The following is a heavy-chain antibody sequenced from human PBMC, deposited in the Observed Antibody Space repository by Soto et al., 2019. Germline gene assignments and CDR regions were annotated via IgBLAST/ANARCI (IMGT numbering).Heavy chain of an antibody. CDR3: ASQSYSSYAGSYYYYYYMDV. Sequence: ASVKVSCKASGYTFTSYYMHWVRQAPGQGLEWMGIINPSGGSTSYAQKFQGRVTMTRNTSTSTVYMELSSLRSEDTAVYYCASQSYSSYAGSYYYYYYMDVWGKGTTVTVSS. CDR1: GYTFTSYY. V-gene: IGHV1-46*03. CDR2: INPSGGST. D-gene: IGHD4-4*01. J-gene: IGHJ6*03.